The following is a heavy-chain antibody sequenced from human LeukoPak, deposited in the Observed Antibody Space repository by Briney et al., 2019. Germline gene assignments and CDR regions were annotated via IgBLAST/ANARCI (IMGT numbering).Heavy chain of an antibody. CDR1: GGSISTYY. D-gene: IGHD3-3*01. CDR3: ARGRDFWSGYSFDY. Sequence: PSETLSLTCTVSGGSISTYYWSWVRQPPGKGLEWIGYAYYSGSTEYNPSLKSRVIISIDTSKIQFSLQLNSMTAADTAVYYCARGRDFWSGYSFDYWGQGTLVTVSS. CDR2: AYYSGST. J-gene: IGHJ4*02. V-gene: IGHV4-59*01.